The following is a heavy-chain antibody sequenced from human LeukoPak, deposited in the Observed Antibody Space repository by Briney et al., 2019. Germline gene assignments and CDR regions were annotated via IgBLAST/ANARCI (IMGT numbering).Heavy chain of an antibody. CDR2: ISSSSSYI. J-gene: IGHJ4*02. CDR1: GFTFSSYS. D-gene: IGHD3-22*01. CDR3: ARDLYDSSGYYYRFDY. V-gene: IGHV3-21*01. Sequence: GGSLRLSCAASGFTFSSYSMNWVRQAPGKGLEWVSSISSSSSYIYYADSVKGRFTISRDNAKNSLYLQMNSLRAEDTAVYYCARDLYDSSGYYYRFDYWGPGTLVTVSS.